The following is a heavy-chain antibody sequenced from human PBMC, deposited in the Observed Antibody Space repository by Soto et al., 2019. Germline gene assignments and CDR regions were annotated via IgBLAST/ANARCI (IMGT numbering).Heavy chain of an antibody. CDR2: INHSGST. Sequence: SETLSLTCAVYGGSFSGYYWSWIRQPPGKGLEWIGEINHSGSTNYNPSLKSRVTISVDTSKNQFSLKLSSVTAADTAVYYCARGYHFDWLLGSNWFDPWGQGTLVTVSS. J-gene: IGHJ5*02. V-gene: IGHV4-34*01. D-gene: IGHD3-9*01. CDR3: ARGYHFDWLLGSNWFDP. CDR1: GGSFSGYY.